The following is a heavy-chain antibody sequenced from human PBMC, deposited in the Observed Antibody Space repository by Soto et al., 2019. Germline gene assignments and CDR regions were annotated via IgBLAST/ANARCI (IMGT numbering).Heavy chain of an antibody. CDR3: ARGVTIFGVVIKGYGMDV. J-gene: IGHJ6*02. D-gene: IGHD3-3*01. CDR2: IYYSGST. V-gene: IGHV4-59*01. CDR1: GSSISSYY. Sequence: SETLCLTCTVSGSSISSYYWSWIRHPPGKGLEWIGYIYYSGSTNYNPSLKSRVTISVDTSKNQFSLKLSSVTAADTAVYYCARGVTIFGVVIKGYGMDVWGQGTTVT.